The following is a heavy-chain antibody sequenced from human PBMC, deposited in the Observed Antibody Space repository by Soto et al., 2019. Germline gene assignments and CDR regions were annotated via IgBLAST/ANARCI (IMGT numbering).Heavy chain of an antibody. D-gene: IGHD1-26*01. J-gene: IGHJ4*02. CDR1: GFTFSSYS. V-gene: IGHV3-21*01. CDR2: ISSSSSYI. CDR3: ARDVGAERLPLSFDY. Sequence: KPGGSLRLSCAASGFTFSSYSMNWVRQAPGKGLEWVSSISSSSSYIYYADSVKGRFTISRDNAKNSLYLQMNSLSAEDTAVYYCARDVGAERLPLSFDYWGQGTLVTVSS.